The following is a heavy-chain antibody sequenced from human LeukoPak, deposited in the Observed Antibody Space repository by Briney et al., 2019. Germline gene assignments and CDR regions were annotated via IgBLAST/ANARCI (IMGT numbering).Heavy chain of an antibody. V-gene: IGHV1-2*02. J-gene: IGHJ4*02. Sequence: ASVKVSCKASGYTFTRFYIHWVRQAPGQGLEYVGWITPKSGDTYSPQRFQGRVTMTRDASISTAYMELSSLRSDDTAVYFCARVRLADERAWAYWGQGTLVTVSS. CDR2: ITPKSGDT. CDR3: ARVRLADERAWAY. CDR1: GYTFTRFY. D-gene: IGHD3-3*02.